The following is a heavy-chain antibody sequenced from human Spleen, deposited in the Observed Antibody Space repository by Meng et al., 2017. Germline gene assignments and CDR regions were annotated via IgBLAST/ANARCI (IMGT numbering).Heavy chain of an antibody. V-gene: IGHV2-5*02. Sequence: QITLKESGPPLVRPTHTLTLTCTFPGFSLSTNGVGVGWIRQPPGKALEWLALIYWDDDKRFSPSLKSRLTVTKDTSKTQVVLTMTNMDPVDTATYFCAYRRSPSQCFDYWGQGTLVTVSS. J-gene: IGHJ4*02. D-gene: IGHD6-6*01. CDR2: IYWDDDK. CDR3: AYRRSPSQCFDY. CDR1: GFSLSTNGVG.